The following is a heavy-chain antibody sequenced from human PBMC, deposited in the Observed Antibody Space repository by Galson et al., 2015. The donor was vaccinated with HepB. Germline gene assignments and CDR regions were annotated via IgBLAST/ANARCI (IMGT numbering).Heavy chain of an antibody. Sequence: SLRLSCAASGFTFSSYGMHWVRQAPGKGLEWVAVISYDGSNKYYADSVKGRFTISRDNSKNTLYLQMNSLRAEDTAVYYCARSGYSGYAPVDYFDYWGQGTLVTVSS. J-gene: IGHJ4*02. CDR2: ISYDGSNK. D-gene: IGHD5-12*01. CDR1: GFTFSSYG. V-gene: IGHV3-30*03. CDR3: ARSGYSGYAPVDYFDY.